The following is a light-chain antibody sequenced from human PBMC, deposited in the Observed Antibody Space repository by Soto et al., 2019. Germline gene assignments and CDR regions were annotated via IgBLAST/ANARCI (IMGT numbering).Light chain of an antibody. Sequence: QSVLTQPASVSGSPGQSITISCTGTSSDVGGYNYVSWYQQHPGKAPKLMIYEVSNRPSGVSNRFSGSKSGNTASLTISGLRAEDEADYYCAAWDDSLSGRVVFGGGTKLTVL. V-gene: IGLV2-14*01. CDR1: SSDVGGYNY. CDR2: EVS. CDR3: AAWDDSLSGRVV. J-gene: IGLJ2*01.